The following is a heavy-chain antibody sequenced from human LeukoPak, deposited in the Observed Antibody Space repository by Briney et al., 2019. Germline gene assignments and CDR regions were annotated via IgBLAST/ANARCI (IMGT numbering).Heavy chain of an antibody. D-gene: IGHD3-3*01. CDR3: ARQTARFHYYYYMDV. J-gene: IGHJ6*03. Sequence: GESLKISFKGSGYSFTSYWIGWVRQMPGKGLEWMGIIYPGDSDTRYSPSFQGQVTISADKSISTAYLQWSSLKASDTAMYYCARQTARFHYYYYMDVWGKGTTVTVSS. V-gene: IGHV5-51*01. CDR1: GYSFTSYW. CDR2: IYPGDSDT.